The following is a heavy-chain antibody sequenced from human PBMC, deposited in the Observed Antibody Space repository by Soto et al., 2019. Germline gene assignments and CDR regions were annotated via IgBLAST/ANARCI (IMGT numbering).Heavy chain of an antibody. J-gene: IGHJ4*02. CDR3: ARDLGYSGWYSPLDY. D-gene: IGHD6-19*01. Sequence: ASVKVSCKASGGTFSSYTISWVRQAPGQGLEWMGRIIPILGIANYAQKFQGRVTITADKSTSTAYMELSSLRSEDTAVYYCARDLGYSGWYSPLDYWGQGTLVTVSS. V-gene: IGHV1-69*04. CDR2: IIPILGIA. CDR1: GGTFSSYT.